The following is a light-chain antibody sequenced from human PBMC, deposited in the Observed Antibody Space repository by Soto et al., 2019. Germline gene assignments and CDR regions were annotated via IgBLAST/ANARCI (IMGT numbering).Light chain of an antibody. CDR1: QSISSN. Sequence: EVLMTQSPATLSVSPGERATLSCRASQSISSNLAWYQQKPGQAPRLLIYDASTRATGIPVRFSGSGSGTEFTLPISSLQSEDFAVYYCQQYNNWPPYTFGQGTKLEIK. CDR3: QQYNNWPPYT. J-gene: IGKJ2*01. CDR2: DAS. V-gene: IGKV3-15*01.